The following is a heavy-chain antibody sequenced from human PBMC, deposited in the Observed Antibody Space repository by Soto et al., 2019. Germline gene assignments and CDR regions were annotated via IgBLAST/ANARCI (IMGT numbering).Heavy chain of an antibody. J-gene: IGHJ6*02. Sequence: GGSLRLSCAASGFTFSSYAMSWVRQAPGKGLEWVSAISGSGGSTYYADSVKGRFTISRDNSKNTLYLQMNSLRAEDTAVYYCAKVGEIAAAGYYYGMDVWGQGTTVTVSS. D-gene: IGHD6-13*01. CDR2: ISGSGGST. CDR3: AKVGEIAAAGYYYGMDV. V-gene: IGHV3-23*01. CDR1: GFTFSSYA.